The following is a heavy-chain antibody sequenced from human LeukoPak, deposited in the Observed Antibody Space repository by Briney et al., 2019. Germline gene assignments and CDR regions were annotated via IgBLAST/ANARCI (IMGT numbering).Heavy chain of an antibody. V-gene: IGHV4-59*01. J-gene: IGHJ3*02. CDR2: IFYTGST. D-gene: IGHD3-22*01. CDR1: GGSISGYY. CDR3: ASLTTAEAFDI. Sequence: SETLSLTCTVSGGSISGYYWSWFRQPPGKRLEWIGYIFYTGSTNYNPSLKTRVTISTDTSKNQFSLKLSSVTAADTAVYYCASLTTAEAFDIWGQGTMVTVSS.